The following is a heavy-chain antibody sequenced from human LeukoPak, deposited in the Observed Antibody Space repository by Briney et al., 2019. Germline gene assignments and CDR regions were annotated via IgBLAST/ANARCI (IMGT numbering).Heavy chain of an antibody. D-gene: IGHD3-3*01. Sequence: ASVKVSCKASGYTFTSYGISWVRQAPGQGLEWMGWISAYNGNTNYAQRLQGRVTMTTDTSTSTAYMELRSLRSDDTAVYYCARGHDFWSGYYSWFDPWGQGTLVTVSS. CDR3: ARGHDFWSGYYSWFDP. J-gene: IGHJ5*02. CDR2: ISAYNGNT. V-gene: IGHV1-18*01. CDR1: GYTFTSYG.